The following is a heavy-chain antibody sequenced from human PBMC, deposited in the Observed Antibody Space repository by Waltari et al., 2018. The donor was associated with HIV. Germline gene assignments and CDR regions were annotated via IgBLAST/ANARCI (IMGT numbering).Heavy chain of an antibody. J-gene: IGHJ5*02. CDR1: GGSFSGYY. CDR3: ARERTYYDSSGAFPFDP. D-gene: IGHD3-22*01. Sequence: QVQLQQWGAGLLKPSETLSLTCAVYGGSFSGYYWSWIRQPTGKGLEWIGEINHSGSTNYNPSLKSRVTISVDTSKNQFSLKLSSVTAADTAVYYCARERTYYDSSGAFPFDPWGQGTLVTVSS. CDR2: INHSGST. V-gene: IGHV4-34*01.